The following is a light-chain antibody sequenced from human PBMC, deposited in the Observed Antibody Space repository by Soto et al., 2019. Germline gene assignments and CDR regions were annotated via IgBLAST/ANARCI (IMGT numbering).Light chain of an antibody. CDR2: EVN. J-gene: IGLJ2*01. V-gene: IGLV2-18*02. CDR1: SSDVGTYNR. CDR3: SSYTSSSTLL. Sequence: QSALTQPPSVSGSPGQSVIISCTGTSSDVGTYNRVSWYQEPPGTAPKLMIYEVNNRPSGVPDRFSGSKSGNTASLTISGLQAEDEADYYCSSYTSSSTLLFGGGTKLTVL.